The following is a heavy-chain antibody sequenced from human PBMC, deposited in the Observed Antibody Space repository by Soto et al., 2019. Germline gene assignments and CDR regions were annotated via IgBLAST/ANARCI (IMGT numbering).Heavy chain of an antibody. J-gene: IGHJ5*02. Sequence: QVQLVQSGAEVKKPGASVKVSCKASGYTFTRDQIHWVRQAPGQGLEWMGMIDPSGGKTNYAQKFQGRVTMTRDTSTSTVYMALSSLRSEDTATYFCGRVMRSLLSITALDTWGQGTLVTVSP. CDR2: IDPSGGKT. V-gene: IGHV1-46*01. CDR3: GRVMRSLLSITALDT. D-gene: IGHD3-10*01. CDR1: GYTFTRDQ.